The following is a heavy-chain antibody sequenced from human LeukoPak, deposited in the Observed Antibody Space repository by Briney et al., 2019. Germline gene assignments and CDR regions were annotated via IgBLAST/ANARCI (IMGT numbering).Heavy chain of an antibody. J-gene: IGHJ5*02. CDR1: GFTFSSYG. V-gene: IGHV3-33*01. Sequence: PGGSLRLSCAASGFTFSSYGMHWVRQAPGKGLEWVAVIWYDGSNKYYADSVKGRFTISRDNSKNTLYLQMNSLRAEDTAVYYCARDQATGGYNWFDPWGQGTLVTVSS. CDR2: IWYDGSNK. CDR3: ARDQATGGYNWFDP. D-gene: IGHD5-24*01.